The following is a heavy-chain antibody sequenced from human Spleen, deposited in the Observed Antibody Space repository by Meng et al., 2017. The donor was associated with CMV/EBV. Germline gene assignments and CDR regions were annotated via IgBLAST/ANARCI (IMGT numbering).Heavy chain of an antibody. CDR3: ARAQVYYFDS. J-gene: IGHJ4*02. CDR1: GFNFGDYY. D-gene: IGHD2-8*01. V-gene: IGHV3-11*04. CDR2: ISDTGSLI. Sequence: GESLKISCAASGFNFGDYYMSWVRQAPGKGLEWVSYISDTGSLIYYADSVKGRFTISRDNAENSLYLQMSSLRAEDTAVYYCARAQVYYFDSWGQGTLVTVSS.